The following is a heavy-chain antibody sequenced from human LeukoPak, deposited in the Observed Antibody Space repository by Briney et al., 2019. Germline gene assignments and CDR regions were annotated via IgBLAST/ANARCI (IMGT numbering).Heavy chain of an antibody. CDR3: AKDVIVATDGVDY. CDR2: ISYDGRHK. J-gene: IGHJ4*02. CDR1: GFTFSSYG. Sequence: GGSLRLSCVASGFTFSSYGIHWVRQAPGKGLEWVAVISYDGRHKYYGDSVTGRFTISRDNSKNTLYLQMNSLRAEDTAVYYCAKDVIVATDGVDYWGQGTLVTVSS. V-gene: IGHV3-30*18. D-gene: IGHD5-12*01.